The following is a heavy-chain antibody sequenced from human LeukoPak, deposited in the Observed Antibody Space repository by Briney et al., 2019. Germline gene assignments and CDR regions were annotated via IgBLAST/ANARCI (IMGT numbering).Heavy chain of an antibody. CDR2: IRHDGSNK. CDR1: GFSFNGYG. D-gene: IGHD3-10*01. J-gene: IGHJ4*02. Sequence: PGGSLRLSCAASGFSFNGYGIHWVRQAPGKGLEWVALIRHDGSNKHYADSVRGRFTISRDNSKNTLYLQMNSLRAEDTAVYYCYYYGSGSDYWGQGTLVTVSS. CDR3: YYYGSGSDY. V-gene: IGHV3-30*02.